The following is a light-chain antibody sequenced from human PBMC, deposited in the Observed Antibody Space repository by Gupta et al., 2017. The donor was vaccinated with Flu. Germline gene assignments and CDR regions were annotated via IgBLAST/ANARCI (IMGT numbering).Light chain of an antibody. CDR3: QSYDSSLSGYVV. CDR1: SSNIGAGYD. CDR2: GNS. V-gene: IGLV1-40*01. Sequence: QSVLTQPPSVSGPPGQRVTISCTGRSSNIGAGYDVHWYQQLPGTAPKLLIYGNSNRPSGVPDRFSGSKSDTSASLAITGLQAEDEADYYCQSYDSSLSGYVVFGGGTKLTVL. J-gene: IGLJ2*01.